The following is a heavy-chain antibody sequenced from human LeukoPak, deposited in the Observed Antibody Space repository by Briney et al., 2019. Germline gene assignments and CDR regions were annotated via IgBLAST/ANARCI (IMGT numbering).Heavy chain of an antibody. J-gene: IGHJ4*02. CDR3: ATGYSSSWDVSNYYFDY. Sequence: ASAKVSCKVSGYTLTELSMHWVRQAPGKGLEWMGGFDPEDSETIYAQKFQGRVTMTEDTSTDTAYMELSSLRSEDTAVYYCATGYSSSWDVSNYYFDYWGQGTLVTVSS. CDR1: GYTLTELS. D-gene: IGHD6-13*01. CDR2: FDPEDSET. V-gene: IGHV1-24*01.